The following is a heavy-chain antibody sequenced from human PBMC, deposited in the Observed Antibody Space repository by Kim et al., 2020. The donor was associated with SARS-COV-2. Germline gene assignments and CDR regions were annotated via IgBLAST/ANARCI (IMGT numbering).Heavy chain of an antibody. J-gene: IGHJ6*02. CDR1: GFTFSSYG. CDR2: ISGSGGST. Sequence: GGSLRLSCAASGFTFSSYGMSWVRQAPGKGLEWVSAISGSGGSTYYADSVKGRFTISRDNSKNTLYLQMNSLRAEDTAVYYCAKDGPMLTSAAGMGSHYYCMGVWGRGTTVTVSS. D-gene: IGHD6-13*01. CDR3: AKDGPMLTSAAGMGSHYYCMGV. V-gene: IGHV3-23*01.